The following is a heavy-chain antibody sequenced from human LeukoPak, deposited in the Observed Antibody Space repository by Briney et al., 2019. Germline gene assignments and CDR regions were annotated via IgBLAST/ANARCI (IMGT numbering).Heavy chain of an antibody. V-gene: IGHV3-7*01. Sequence: GGSLRLSCAASGFTFSSYWMSWVRQAPGKGLEWVANIKQDGSEKNYVDSVKGRFTISRDNAKNSLDLQMNSLRGEDTAVYYCARAGGYASSWAYWGQGTLVAVSS. CDR2: IKQDGSEK. D-gene: IGHD5-12*01. CDR1: GFTFSSYW. CDR3: ARAGGYASSWAY. J-gene: IGHJ4*02.